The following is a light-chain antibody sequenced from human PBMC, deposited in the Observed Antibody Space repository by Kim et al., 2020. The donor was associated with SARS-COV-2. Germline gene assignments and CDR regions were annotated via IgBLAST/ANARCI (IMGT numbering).Light chain of an antibody. Sequence: DIQMTQSPSTLSASVGDRVTLTCRASESISSWLAWYQQKAGKAPKILINKASSLEGGVPSRFSGSGSGTEFTLTISSLQPDDFATYYCQQYNSYPYTFGQGTKLE. V-gene: IGKV1-5*03. CDR3: QQYNSYPYT. J-gene: IGKJ2*01. CDR2: KAS. CDR1: ESISSW.